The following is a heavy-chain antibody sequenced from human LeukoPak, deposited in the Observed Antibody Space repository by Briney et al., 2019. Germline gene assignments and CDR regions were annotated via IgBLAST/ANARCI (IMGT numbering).Heavy chain of an antibody. V-gene: IGHV3-23*01. Sequence: GGSLRLSCAASGFTFSSYAMSWVRQAPGKGLEWVSAISGSVGSTYYADSVKGRFTISRDNSKNTLYMQMNSLRAEDTAVYYCAKGGFDYFDYWGQGTLVTVSS. CDR1: GFTFSSYA. D-gene: IGHD3-16*01. CDR3: AKGGFDYFDY. J-gene: IGHJ4*02. CDR2: ISGSVGST.